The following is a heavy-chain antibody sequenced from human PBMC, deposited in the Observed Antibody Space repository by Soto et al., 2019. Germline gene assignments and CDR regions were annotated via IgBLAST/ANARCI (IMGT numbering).Heavy chain of an antibody. CDR3: ERLRIATNNYTWLDP. D-gene: IGHD2-21*01. J-gene: IGHJ5*02. V-gene: IGHV4-31*03. CDR2: IYVTGAV. Sequence: SETLSLTCSVSGAALNSGNYYWSWIRQVPGKGLEWIGHIYVTGAVDYNPSLRDRITISQDTSERQFSLNLRLVTAADTAVYYCERLRIATNNYTWLDPWGQGTLVTVYS. CDR1: GAALNSGNYY.